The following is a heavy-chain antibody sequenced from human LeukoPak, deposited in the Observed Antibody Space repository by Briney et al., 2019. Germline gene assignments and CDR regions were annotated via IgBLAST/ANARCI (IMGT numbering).Heavy chain of an antibody. Sequence: SVKVSCKASGGTFSSYAISWVRQAPGQGLEWMGGIIPIFGTANYAQKFQGRVTITADESTSTAYMELSSLRSEDTAVYYCARAASGTARFDFWGQGTLVTVSS. CDR3: ARAASGTARFDF. J-gene: IGHJ4*02. V-gene: IGHV1-69*13. CDR2: IIPIFGTA. CDR1: GGTFSSYA. D-gene: IGHD6-13*01.